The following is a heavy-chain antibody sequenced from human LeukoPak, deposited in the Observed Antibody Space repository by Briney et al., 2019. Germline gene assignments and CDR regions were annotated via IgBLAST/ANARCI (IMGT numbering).Heavy chain of an antibody. Sequence: ASVKVSCKASGYTFTSYGISWVRQAPGQGLEWMGWISGYNGETNNAQKLQGRVTMTTDTSTSTAYMELRSLRSDDTAIYYCAREGNGLLSKDLDYWGQGTLVTVSS. CDR2: ISGYNGET. CDR1: GYTFTSYG. CDR3: AREGNGLLSKDLDY. D-gene: IGHD2-15*01. J-gene: IGHJ4*02. V-gene: IGHV1-18*01.